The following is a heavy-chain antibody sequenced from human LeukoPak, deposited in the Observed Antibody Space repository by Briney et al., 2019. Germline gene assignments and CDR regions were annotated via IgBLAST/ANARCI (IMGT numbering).Heavy chain of an antibody. CDR3: ARHGGGSGSYYKSPFDY. CDR2: ICYSGNT. D-gene: IGHD3-10*01. CDR1: GDSISSSSYY. J-gene: IGHJ4*02. Sequence: SEALSLTCTVSGDSISSSSYYWGWHRQPPGQGLKWIGNICYSGNTYYNPSLKRRITISVDTTKNQYSLKLSSVTAADTAVYYCARHGGGSGSYYKSPFDYWGQGTLVTVSS. V-gene: IGHV4-39*01.